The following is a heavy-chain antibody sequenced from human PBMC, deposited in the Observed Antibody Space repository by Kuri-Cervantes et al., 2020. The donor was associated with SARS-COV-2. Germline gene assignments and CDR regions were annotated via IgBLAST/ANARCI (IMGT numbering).Heavy chain of an antibody. D-gene: IGHD6-19*01. CDR2: VHYSGTT. CDR1: GDSISSTY. V-gene: IGHV4-59*01. CDR3: ARGGWSLDC. Sequence: GSLRLSCDVSGDSISSTYWSWIRQPPGRGLEWIGFVHYSGTTSNSPSLKSRVTMSVDTSKNHFSLKLSSVTTADTAVYYCARGGWSLDCWGQGTLVTVSS. J-gene: IGHJ4*02.